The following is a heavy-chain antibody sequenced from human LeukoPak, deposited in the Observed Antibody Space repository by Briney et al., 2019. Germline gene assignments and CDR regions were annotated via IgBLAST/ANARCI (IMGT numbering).Heavy chain of an antibody. D-gene: IGHD6-13*01. J-gene: IGHJ4*02. CDR1: GFTFSSYA. Sequence: GSLRLSCAASGFTFSSYAMSWVRQAPGKGLEWVSAISGSGGSTYYADSVKGRFTISRDNSKNTLYLQMNSLRAEDTAVYYCAKDSIAAAGTTYYFDYWGQGTLVTVSS. V-gene: IGHV3-23*01. CDR3: AKDSIAAAGTTYYFDY. CDR2: ISGSGGST.